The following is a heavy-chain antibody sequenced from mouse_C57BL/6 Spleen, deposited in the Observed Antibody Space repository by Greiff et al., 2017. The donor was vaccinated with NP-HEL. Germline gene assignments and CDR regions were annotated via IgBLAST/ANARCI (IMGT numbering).Heavy chain of an antibody. CDR1: GYAFSSSW. Sequence: VQLQQSGPELVKPGASVKISCKASGYAFSSSWMNWVKQRPGKGLEWIGRLYPGDGDTNYNGKFKGKATLTADKSSSTAYMQLSSLTSEDSAVYFCARLDYDYDETYWGQGTLVTVSA. D-gene: IGHD2-4*01. CDR2: LYPGDGDT. V-gene: IGHV1-82*01. CDR3: ARLDYDYDETY. J-gene: IGHJ3*01.